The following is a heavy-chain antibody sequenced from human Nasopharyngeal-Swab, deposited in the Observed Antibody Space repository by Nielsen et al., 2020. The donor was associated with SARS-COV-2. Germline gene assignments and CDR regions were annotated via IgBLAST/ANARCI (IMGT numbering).Heavy chain of an antibody. Sequence: SLKISCAASGFTFDDYAMHWVRQPPGKGLEWASGVNWNSAAIHYADSVKGRFTVSRDNAKNSLYLQMNSLRSEDTALYYCAKDVNSALVSGYGMDVWGRGTTVTVSS. CDR2: VNWNSAAI. D-gene: IGHD5-18*01. CDR3: AKDVNSALVSGYGMDV. CDR1: GFTFDDYA. J-gene: IGHJ6*02. V-gene: IGHV3-9*01.